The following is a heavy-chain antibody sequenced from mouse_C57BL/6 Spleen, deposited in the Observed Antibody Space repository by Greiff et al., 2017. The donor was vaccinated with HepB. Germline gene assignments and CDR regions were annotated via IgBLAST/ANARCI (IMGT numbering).Heavy chain of an antibody. CDR3: ARHEEGYYGSSYYAMDY. CDR1: GYTFTEYT. D-gene: IGHD1-1*01. V-gene: IGHV1-62-2*01. CDR2: FYPGSGSI. J-gene: IGHJ4*01. Sequence: QVHVKQSGAELVKPGASVKLSCKASGYTFTEYTIHWVKQRSGQGLEWIGWFYPGSGSIKYNEKFKDKATLTADKSSSTVYMALSRLTSEDSAVYFCARHEEGYYGSSYYAMDYWGQGTSVTVSS.